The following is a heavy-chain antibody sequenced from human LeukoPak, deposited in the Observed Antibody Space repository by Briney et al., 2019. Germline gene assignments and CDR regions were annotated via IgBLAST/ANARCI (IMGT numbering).Heavy chain of an antibody. CDR2: IYHSGST. CDR1: GYSISSGYY. D-gene: IGHD3-3*01. J-gene: IGHJ6*03. Sequence: SETLSLTCTVSGYSISSGYYWGWIRQPPGKGLEWIGSIYHSGSTYYNPSLKSRVTISVDTSKNQFSLKLSSVTAADTAVYYCARDSSGYVFWSGYPYYYYYMDVWGKGTTVTVSS. V-gene: IGHV4-38-2*02. CDR3: ARDSSGYVFWSGYPYYYYYMDV.